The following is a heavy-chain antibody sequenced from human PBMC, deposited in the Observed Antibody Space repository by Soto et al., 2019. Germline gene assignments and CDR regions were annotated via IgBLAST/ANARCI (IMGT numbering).Heavy chain of an antibody. J-gene: IGHJ3*02. Sequence: GGSLRLSCAASGFTFSIYAMSWVSQAPGKGLEWVSSISGSGGSTNYADSVKGRFTISRDKSRNTLYLQMNSLRVEDTAVYYYAKVRRFGELLYDGFDIWGQGTMVTVSS. V-gene: IGHV3-23*01. D-gene: IGHD3-10*01. CDR3: AKVRRFGELLYDGFDI. CDR1: GFTFSIYA. CDR2: ISGSGGST.